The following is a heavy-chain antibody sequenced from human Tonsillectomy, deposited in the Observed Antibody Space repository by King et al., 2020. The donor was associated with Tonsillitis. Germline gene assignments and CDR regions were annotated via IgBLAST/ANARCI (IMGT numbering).Heavy chain of an antibody. J-gene: IGHJ4*02. V-gene: IGHV1-2*02. D-gene: IGHD6-19*01. Sequence: HVQLVESGAEVKKPGASVKVSCKASGYTFTGYNIHWVRQAPGQGLEWMGWINPNSGGTNYAQKFQRRVTMTRDTSISTAYMELGRLRSDDTAMYYCATIGRAVASLWGQGSLVTVSS. CDR3: ATIGRAVASL. CDR2: INPNSGGT. CDR1: GYTFTGYN.